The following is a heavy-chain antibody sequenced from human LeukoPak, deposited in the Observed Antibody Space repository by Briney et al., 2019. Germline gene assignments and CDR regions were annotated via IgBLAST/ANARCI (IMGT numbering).Heavy chain of an antibody. Sequence: GGSLRLSCAASGFTFSNFALSWFRQAPGKGLEWVGFIRSKAYGGTTEYAASVKGRFTISRDDSKSIAYLQMNSLKTEDTAVYYCTLRNYYYYYMDVWGKGTTVTVSS. V-gene: IGHV3-49*03. CDR2: IRSKAYGGTT. D-gene: IGHD2-8*01. CDR1: GFTFSNFA. CDR3: TLRNYYYYYMDV. J-gene: IGHJ6*03.